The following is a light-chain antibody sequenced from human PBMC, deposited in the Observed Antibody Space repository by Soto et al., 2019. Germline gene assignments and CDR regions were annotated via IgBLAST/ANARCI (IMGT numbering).Light chain of an antibody. CDR3: KQYNNWPPLT. CDR1: QSVSSN. V-gene: IGKV3-15*01. Sequence: EIVMTQSPATLSVSPGERATLSCRASQSVSSNLAWYQQKPGQAPRLLIYGASTRATGIPARFSGSGSGTEFTLTISSLQSEDFAFYYCKQYNNWPPLTFGGVTKVEIK. CDR2: GAS. J-gene: IGKJ4*01.